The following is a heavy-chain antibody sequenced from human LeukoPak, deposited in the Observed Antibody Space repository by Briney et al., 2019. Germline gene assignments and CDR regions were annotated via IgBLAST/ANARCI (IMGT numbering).Heavy chain of an antibody. Sequence: PSETLSLTCTVSGGSISSSSYYWGWIRQPPGKGLEWIGSIYYSGSTYYNPSLKSRVTISVDTSKNQFSLKLTSVTAADTAVYYCARDTGYSDYGAYGMDVWGQGTTVTVSS. CDR1: GGSISSSSYY. CDR3: ARDTGYSDYGAYGMDV. D-gene: IGHD5-12*01. CDR2: IYYSGST. J-gene: IGHJ6*02. V-gene: IGHV4-39*07.